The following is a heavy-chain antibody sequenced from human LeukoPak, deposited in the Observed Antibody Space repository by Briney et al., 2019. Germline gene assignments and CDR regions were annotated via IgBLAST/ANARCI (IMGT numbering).Heavy chain of an antibody. V-gene: IGHV3-11*04. CDR3: AREGRSHDAFDI. CDR2: ISSSGSTI. J-gene: IGHJ3*02. Sequence: GGSLRLSCAASGFTFSDFYMSWIRQAPGKGLEWVSYISSSGSTIYYADSVKGRFTISRDDAKNSLYLQMTSLRAEDTAVYYCAREGRSHDAFDIWGQGTMVTVSS. CDR1: GFTFSDFY.